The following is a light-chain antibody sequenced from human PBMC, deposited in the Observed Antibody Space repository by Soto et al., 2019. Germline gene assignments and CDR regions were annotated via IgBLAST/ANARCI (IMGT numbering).Light chain of an antibody. CDR1: QRISTW. CDR2: KAS. J-gene: IGKJ4*01. V-gene: IGKV1-5*03. CDR3: QQYNTYPLT. Sequence: DIQMTQSPSTLPQPLGNRAPITCGASQRISTWLAWYQQKPGKAPKLLIYKASSLEGGVPSRFSGSGSGTEFNITISSLQPDDFATYYCQQYNTYPLTFGGGTTVDIK.